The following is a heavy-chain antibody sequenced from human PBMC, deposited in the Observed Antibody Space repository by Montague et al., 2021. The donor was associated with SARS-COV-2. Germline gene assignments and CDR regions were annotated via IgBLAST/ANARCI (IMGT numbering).Heavy chain of an antibody. Sequence: SETLSLTCSFSGGSISTGSYYWVWIRQPPRKGLEWIGSIYYSGDTYSNPSLKSRVTISVDTSKNQFSLRLSSVTAADTAVYSCVRGGGYTDYGRVDYWSQGTMVIVSS. CDR2: IYYSGDT. CDR1: GGSISTGSYY. J-gene: IGHJ4*02. D-gene: IGHD4-17*01. V-gene: IGHV4-39*01. CDR3: VRGGGYTDYGRVDY.